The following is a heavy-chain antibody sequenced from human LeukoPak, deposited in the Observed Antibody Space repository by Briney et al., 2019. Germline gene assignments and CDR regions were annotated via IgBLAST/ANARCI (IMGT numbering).Heavy chain of an antibody. V-gene: IGHV3-30*18. Sequence: GGSLRLSCAASGFTFSSYGMHWVRQAPGKGLEWVAVISYDGSNKYYADSVKGRFTISRDNSKNTLYLQMNSLRAEDTAVYYCAKDRADYGDLYYFDYWGQGTLVTVSS. CDR3: AKDRADYGDLYYFDY. CDR1: GFTFSSYG. J-gene: IGHJ4*02. CDR2: ISYDGSNK. D-gene: IGHD4-17*01.